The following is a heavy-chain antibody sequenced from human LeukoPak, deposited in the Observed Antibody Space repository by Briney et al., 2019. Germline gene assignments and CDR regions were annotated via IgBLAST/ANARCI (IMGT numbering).Heavy chain of an antibody. D-gene: IGHD6-19*01. Sequence: PGGSLRLSCAASGFTFSSYEMNWVRQAPGKGLEWVSYISSSGSTIYYADSVKGRFTISRDNAKNSLYLQMNSLRAEDTAVYYCARVSSSSGWYTPYYYYMDVWGKGTTVTVSS. J-gene: IGHJ6*03. V-gene: IGHV3-48*03. CDR1: GFTFSSYE. CDR2: ISSSGSTI. CDR3: ARVSSSSGWYTPYYYYMDV.